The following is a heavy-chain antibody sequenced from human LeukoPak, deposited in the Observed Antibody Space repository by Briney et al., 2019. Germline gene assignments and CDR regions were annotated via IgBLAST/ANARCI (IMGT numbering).Heavy chain of an antibody. J-gene: IGHJ4*02. Sequence: ASVKVSCKASGGTFSSYAISWVRQAPGQGLEWMGWMNPNSGNTGYAQKFQGRVTMTRNTSISTAYMELSSLRSEDTAVYYCARGPIRSYYDFWSGYTNFDYWGQGTLVTVSS. V-gene: IGHV1-8*02. D-gene: IGHD3-3*01. CDR1: GGTFSSYA. CDR3: ARGPIRSYYDFWSGYTNFDY. CDR2: MNPNSGNT.